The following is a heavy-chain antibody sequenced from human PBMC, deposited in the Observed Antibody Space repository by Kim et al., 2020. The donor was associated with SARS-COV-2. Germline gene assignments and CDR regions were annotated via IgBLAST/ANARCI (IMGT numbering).Heavy chain of an antibody. Sequence: ASVKVSCKASGYTFTSYGISWVRQAPGQGLEWMGWISAYNGNTNYAQKLQGRVTMTTDTSTSTAYMELRSLRSDDTAVYYCARGFYGSGGYALDAFDIWGQGTMVTVSS. J-gene: IGHJ3*02. V-gene: IGHV1-18*01. CDR2: ISAYNGNT. CDR1: GYTFTSYG. D-gene: IGHD3-10*01. CDR3: ARGFYGSGGYALDAFDI.